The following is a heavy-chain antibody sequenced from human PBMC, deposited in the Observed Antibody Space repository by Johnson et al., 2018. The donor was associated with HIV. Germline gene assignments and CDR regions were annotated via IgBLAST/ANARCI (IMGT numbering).Heavy chain of an antibody. CDR1: RFTLRSFA. CDR2: ISSGGSP. CDR3: ARELGGSSLPFGAFDI. D-gene: IGHD6-13*01. J-gene: IGHJ3*02. V-gene: IGHV3-66*01. Sequence: VHLVESAGASPQPRQSLRPSPAASRFTLRSFAMSWVRQAPGKGLAWVSVISSGGSPYYADSVQGRFTISRDNSKNSVYLQMNSLRAEDTAVYYCARELGGSSLPFGAFDIWGQGTMVTVSS.